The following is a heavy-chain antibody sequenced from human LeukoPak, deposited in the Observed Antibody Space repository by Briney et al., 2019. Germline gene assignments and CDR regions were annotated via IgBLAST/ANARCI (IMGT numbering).Heavy chain of an antibody. CDR1: VGSISSGDYY. J-gene: IGHJ4*02. CDR2: IYNSGST. D-gene: IGHD2-15*01. V-gene: IGHV4-30-4*08. Sequence: PSETLSLTCTLSVGSISSGDYYWSWIRQPPGKGLERIGYIYNSGSTYYDPSLKSRVTISVDTSKNQFSLKLSSVTAADTAVYYCAGYCSGGSCYYYFDYWGQGTLVTVSS. CDR3: AGYCSGGSCYYYFDY.